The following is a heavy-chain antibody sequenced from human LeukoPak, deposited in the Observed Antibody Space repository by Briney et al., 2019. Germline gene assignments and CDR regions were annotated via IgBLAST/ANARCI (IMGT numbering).Heavy chain of an antibody. CDR1: GYTFTSYG. Sequence: ASVKVSCKASGYTFTSYGISWVRQAPGQGLEWMGWISAYNGNTNYAQKLQGRVTMTTDTSTSTAYMELRSLRSDDTAVYYCASGVPAAILGGWSFDYWGQGTLVTVSS. J-gene: IGHJ4*02. CDR2: ISAYNGNT. CDR3: ASGVPAAILGGWSFDY. V-gene: IGHV1-18*01. D-gene: IGHD2-2*02.